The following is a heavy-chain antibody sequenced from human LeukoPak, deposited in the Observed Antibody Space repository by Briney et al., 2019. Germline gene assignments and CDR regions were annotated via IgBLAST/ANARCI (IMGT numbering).Heavy chain of an antibody. J-gene: IGHJ1*01. CDR2: INHSGST. CDR1: GGSFSGYY. Sequence: SETLSLTCAVYGGSFSGYYWSWTRQPPGKGLEWIGEINHSGSTNYNPSLKSRVTISVDTSKNQFSLKLSSVTAADTAVYYCAVFYYREHWGQGTLVTVSS. D-gene: IGHD2-8*01. CDR3: AVFYYREH. V-gene: IGHV4-34*01.